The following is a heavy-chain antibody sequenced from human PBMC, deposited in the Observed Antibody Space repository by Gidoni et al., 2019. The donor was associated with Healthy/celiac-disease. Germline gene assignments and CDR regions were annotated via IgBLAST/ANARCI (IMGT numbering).Heavy chain of an antibody. J-gene: IGHJ4*02. CDR3: ASGYCSGGSCYSIDY. D-gene: IGHD2-15*01. CDR2: INAGNGNT. Sequence: QVQLVQSGAEVKKPGASVKVSCQASGYPFTSYAMHWVRQAPGQRLEWMGWINAGNGNTKYSQKFQGRVTITRDTSASTAYMELSSLRSEDTAVYYCASGYCSGGSCYSIDYWGQGTLVTVSS. CDR1: GYPFTSYA. V-gene: IGHV1-3*01.